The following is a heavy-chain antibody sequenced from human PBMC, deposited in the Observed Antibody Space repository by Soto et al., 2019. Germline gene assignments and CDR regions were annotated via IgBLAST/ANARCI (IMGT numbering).Heavy chain of an antibody. V-gene: IGHV4-4*02. CDR2: IYHSGST. D-gene: IGHD6-13*01. CDR3: ARDAIAAAGTTFDP. CDR1: GGSISSSNW. J-gene: IGHJ5*02. Sequence: LSETLSLPCAVSGGSISSSNWWSWVRQPPGKGLEWIGEIYHSGSTNYNPSLKSRVTISVDKSKNQFSLKLSSVTAADTAVYYCARDAIAAAGTTFDPWGQGTLVTVSS.